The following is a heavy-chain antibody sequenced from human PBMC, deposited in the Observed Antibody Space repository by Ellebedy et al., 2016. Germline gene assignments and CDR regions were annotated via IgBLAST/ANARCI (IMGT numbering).Heavy chain of an antibody. D-gene: IGHD6-19*01. J-gene: IGHJ4*02. CDR2: IKQDGSEK. CDR1: GFTFSSYW. CDR3: ARGGYRIAVADARSIDY. V-gene: IGHV3-7*01. Sequence: GGSLRLSCAASGFTFSSYWMSWVRQAPGKGLEWVANIKQDGSEKYYVDSVKGRFTISRDNAKNSLYLQMNSLRAEDTAVYYCARGGYRIAVADARSIDYWGQGTLVTVSS.